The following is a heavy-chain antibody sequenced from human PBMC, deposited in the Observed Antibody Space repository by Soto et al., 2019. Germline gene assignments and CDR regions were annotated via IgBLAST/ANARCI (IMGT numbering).Heavy chain of an antibody. CDR2: ISYDGSNK. Sequence: VGSLRLSCAASGFTFSSYGMHWVRQAPGKGLEWVAVISYDGSNKYYADSVKGRFTISRDNSKNTLYLQMNSLRAEDTAVYYCAGIAAHQAPIDYWGQGTLVTVSS. J-gene: IGHJ4*02. V-gene: IGHV3-30*03. CDR1: GFTFSSYG. D-gene: IGHD6-13*01. CDR3: AGIAAHQAPIDY.